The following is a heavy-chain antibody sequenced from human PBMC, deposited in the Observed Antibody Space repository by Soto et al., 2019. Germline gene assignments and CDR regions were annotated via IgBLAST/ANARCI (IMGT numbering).Heavy chain of an antibody. J-gene: IGHJ4*02. V-gene: IGHV6-1*01. D-gene: IGHD3-3*01. CDR1: VDSVSSNSAA. CDR3: VRSGSGDIDY. CDR2: TYYRSKWFY. Sequence: SQTLSLTCAISVDSVSSNSAAWNWIRQSPSRGLEFLGRTYYRSKWFYDYAVSVKSRITINPDTSKNQLSLQLNSATPEDTAMYYCVRSGSGDIDYWGQGTLVTVSS.